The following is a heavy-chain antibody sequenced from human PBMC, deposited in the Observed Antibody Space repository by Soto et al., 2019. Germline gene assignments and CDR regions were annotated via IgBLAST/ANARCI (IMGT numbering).Heavy chain of an antibody. Sequence: SLKVSWKRFGETFSSYTISWVRKAPGQGLEWMGRIIPILGIANYAQKFQGRVTITADKSTSTAYMELSSLRSEDTAVYYCARSPKAAAGTFDYWGQGTLVTVSS. J-gene: IGHJ4*02. CDR2: IIPILGIA. V-gene: IGHV1-69*02. D-gene: IGHD6-13*01. CDR1: GETFSSYT. CDR3: ARSPKAAAGTFDY.